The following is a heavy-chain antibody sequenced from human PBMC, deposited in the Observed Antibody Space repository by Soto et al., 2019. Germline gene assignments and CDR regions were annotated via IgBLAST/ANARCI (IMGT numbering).Heavy chain of an antibody. D-gene: IGHD3-16*02. CDR3: ARDLGPGGVIVNWYFDL. V-gene: IGHV4-31*03. CDR2: IYYSGST. CDR1: GGSISSGGYY. J-gene: IGHJ2*01. Sequence: QVQLQESGPGLMKPSQTLSLTCTVSGGSISSGGYYWSWIRQHPGKGLEWIGYIYYSGSTYYNPSLKSRVTISVDTSKNQFSLKLSSVTAADTAVYYCARDLGPGGVIVNWYFDLWGRGTLVTVSS.